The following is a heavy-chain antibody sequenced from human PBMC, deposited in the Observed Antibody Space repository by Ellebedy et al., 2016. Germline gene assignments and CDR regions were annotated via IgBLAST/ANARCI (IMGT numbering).Heavy chain of an antibody. CDR3: ASDLGGSGGH. Sequence: GESLKISXAASGFTFSNYWMHWVRQAPGKGLVWVSRINEDGTTTNYADSVKGRFTISRDNAKNTLYLQMNSLRAEDTAVYYCASDLGGSGGHWGQGSLVTVSS. D-gene: IGHD3-16*01. CDR1: GFTFSNYW. V-gene: IGHV3-74*01. CDR2: INEDGTTT. J-gene: IGHJ4*02.